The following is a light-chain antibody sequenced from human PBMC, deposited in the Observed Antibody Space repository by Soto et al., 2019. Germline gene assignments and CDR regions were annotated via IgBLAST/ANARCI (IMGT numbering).Light chain of an antibody. J-gene: IGKJ1*01. Sequence: EIVMTQSPATLSLSPGERATLSCRASQSVSSSYLSWYQQKPGQAPRLLIYGASTRATGIPARFSGSGSGTDFTLTISSLQPEDFAVYYCQQAYTRWTFGQGNKVEIQ. CDR2: GAS. CDR1: QSVSSSY. CDR3: QQAYTRWT. V-gene: IGKV3D-7*01.